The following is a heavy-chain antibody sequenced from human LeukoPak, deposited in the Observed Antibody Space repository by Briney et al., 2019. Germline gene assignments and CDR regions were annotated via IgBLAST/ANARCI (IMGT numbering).Heavy chain of an antibody. CDR3: ARDVGRGPYSSGWLNGMDV. V-gene: IGHV1-46*01. D-gene: IGHD6-19*01. CDR2: INPSGGST. J-gene: IGHJ6*01. Sequence: ASVKVSCKASGGTFSSYAISWVRQAPGQGLEWMGIINPSGGSTSYAQKFQGRVTMTRDTSTSTVYMELSSLRSEDTAVYYCARDVGRGPYSSGWLNGMDVWGQGTTVTVSS. CDR1: GGTFSSYA.